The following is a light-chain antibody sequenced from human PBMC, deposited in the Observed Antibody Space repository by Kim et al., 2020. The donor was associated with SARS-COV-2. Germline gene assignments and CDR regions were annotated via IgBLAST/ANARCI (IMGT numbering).Light chain of an antibody. J-gene: IGKJ4*01. V-gene: IGKV1-9*01. Sequence: DIQLTQSPYFLSASVGDRVTITCRASQGISSYLAWYQQKPGKAPKLLIYAASTLQSGVPSRFSGSGSGTEFTLTISSLQPGDFATYDCQRLNRDARGAFGGGTK. CDR2: AAS. CDR3: QRLNRDARGA. CDR1: QGISSY.